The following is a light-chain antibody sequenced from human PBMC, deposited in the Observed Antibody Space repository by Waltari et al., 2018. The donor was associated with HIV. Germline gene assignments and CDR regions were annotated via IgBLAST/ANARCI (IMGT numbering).Light chain of an antibody. V-gene: IGKV3-15*01. J-gene: IGKJ1*01. CDR1: QSVNSN. CDR3: HHYNNWRGT. CDR2: GTS. Sequence: EILMTQSPATLSVSPGERATLSCRASQSVNSNLAWYQQKPGQTPRLLIYGTSTRATDIPARFSGSGSGTEFTLTISSLQSEDCAVDYCHHYNNWRGTFGQGTKVEIK.